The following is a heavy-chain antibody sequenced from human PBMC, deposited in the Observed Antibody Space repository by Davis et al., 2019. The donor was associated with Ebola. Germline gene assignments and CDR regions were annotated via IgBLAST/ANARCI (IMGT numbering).Heavy chain of an antibody. Sequence: GESLNISCAASGFTFSCYVMHWRRQAPGKGPERVADISSDGTNQYYTESLKGRLTISRDNSKNTVFLQVNSLRDEDTAVYYCARDRSSSGGYHYHGMDVWGQGTTVTVSS. CDR3: ARDRSSSGGYHYHGMDV. J-gene: IGHJ6*02. CDR1: GFTFSCYV. V-gene: IGHV3-30*03. D-gene: IGHD3-10*01. CDR2: ISSDGTNQ.